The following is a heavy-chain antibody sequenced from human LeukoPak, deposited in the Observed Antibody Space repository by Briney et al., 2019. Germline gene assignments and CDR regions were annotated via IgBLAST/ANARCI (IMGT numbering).Heavy chain of an antibody. CDR3: ARGTHIAVAGTWFDP. Sequence: ASVKVSCKASGYTFTSYYMHWVRQAPGQGLEWMGIINPSGGSTSYAQKFQGRVTMTRDMSTSTVYMELSSLRSEDTAVYYCARGTHIAVAGTWFDPWGQGTLVTISS. J-gene: IGHJ5*02. CDR1: GYTFTSYY. V-gene: IGHV1-46*01. D-gene: IGHD6-19*01. CDR2: INPSGGST.